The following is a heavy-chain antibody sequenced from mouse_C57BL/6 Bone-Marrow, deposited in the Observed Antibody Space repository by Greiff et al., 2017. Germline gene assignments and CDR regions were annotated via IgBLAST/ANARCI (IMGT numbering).Heavy chain of an antibody. CDR1: GFTFSDYG. V-gene: IGHV5-15*04. J-gene: IGHJ1*03. Sequence: EVMLVESGGGLVQPGGSLKLSCAASGFTFSDYGMAWVRQAPRKGPEWVAFISNLAYSIYYAYTVTGRFTISRENVKNTLYLEMSSLRSEDTAMYYWARRKGLLPHWYCDVWGTGTTVTVSS. CDR2: ISNLAYSI. CDR3: ARRKGLLPHWYCDV. D-gene: IGHD2-1*01.